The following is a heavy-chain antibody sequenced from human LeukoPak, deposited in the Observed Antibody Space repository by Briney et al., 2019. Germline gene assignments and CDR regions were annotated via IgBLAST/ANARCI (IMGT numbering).Heavy chain of an antibody. J-gene: IGHJ4*02. CDR3: ARSGDYCLEY. D-gene: IGHD3-3*01. Sequence: GSLRLSCAASGFTFSKYSMSWVRQPPGKGLEWIGEISHSGSTNYNPSLKSRVTISADKSKNQFSLNLNSVTAADTAVYYCARSGDYCLEYWGQGTLVTVSS. CDR1: GFTFSKYS. CDR2: ISHSGST. V-gene: IGHV4-4*02.